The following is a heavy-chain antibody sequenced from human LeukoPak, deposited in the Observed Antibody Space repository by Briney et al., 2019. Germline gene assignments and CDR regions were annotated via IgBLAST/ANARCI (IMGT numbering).Heavy chain of an antibody. CDR1: GFTFSSYS. V-gene: IGHV3-21*06. J-gene: IGHJ5*02. CDR3: ARDRGYSYGNNWFDP. CDR2: ISSSSNFI. Sequence: PGGSLRLSCAASGFTFSSYSMNWVRQAPGKGLEWVSSISSSSNFIYYADSVKGRFTISRDNAKNSLYLQMNSLRAEDTAVYYCARDRGYSYGNNWFDPWGQGTLVTVSS. D-gene: IGHD5-18*01.